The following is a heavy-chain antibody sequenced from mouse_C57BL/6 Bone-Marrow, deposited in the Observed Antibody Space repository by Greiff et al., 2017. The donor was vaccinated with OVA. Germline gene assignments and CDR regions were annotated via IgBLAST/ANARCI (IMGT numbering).Heavy chain of an antibody. CDR3: ARDCDDGAAWFAY. V-gene: IGHV14-2*01. J-gene: IGHJ3*01. CDR1: GFTIKDYY. CDR2: IVPEDGET. Sequence: VQLQQSGAELVKPGASVKLSCTASGFTIKDYYMHWVKQRTEQGLEWIGRIVPEDGETKYAPKFQGKATITADTSSNTAYLQLSSLTSEDTAVYYCARDCDDGAAWFAYWGQGTLVTVSA. D-gene: IGHD1-2*01.